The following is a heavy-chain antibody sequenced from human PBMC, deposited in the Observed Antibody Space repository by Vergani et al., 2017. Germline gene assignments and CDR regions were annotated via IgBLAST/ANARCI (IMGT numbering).Heavy chain of an antibody. CDR3: ARAAYCSSTSCYVDYYYYGMDV. CDR2: IRGYNGNT. D-gene: IGHD2-2*01. CDR1: GYTFTSYG. Sequence: QVQLVQSGAEVKKPGASVKVSCKASGYTFTSYGISWVRQAPGQGLEWMGWIRGYNGNTNYAQKLQGRVTMTTDTSTSTAYMELRSLRSDDTAVYYCARAAYCSSTSCYVDYYYYGMDVWGQGTTVTVSS. J-gene: IGHJ6*02. V-gene: IGHV1-18*01.